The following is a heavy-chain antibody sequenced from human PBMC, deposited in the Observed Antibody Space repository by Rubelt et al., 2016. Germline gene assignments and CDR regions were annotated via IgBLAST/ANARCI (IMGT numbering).Heavy chain of an antibody. J-gene: IGHJ4*02. Sequence: QLQLQESGPGLVKPSETLSLTCTVSGGSISSSSYYWGWIRQPPGKGLEWIGSIYTSGSTNYNPSLKSRVTMSVDTSKNQFSLKLSSVTAADTAVYYWARGDPDQGSRTVTLDYWGQGTLVTVSS. D-gene: IGHD4-17*01. V-gene: IGHV4-39*07. CDR2: IYTSGST. CDR1: GGSISSSSYY. CDR3: ARGDPDQGSRTVTLDY.